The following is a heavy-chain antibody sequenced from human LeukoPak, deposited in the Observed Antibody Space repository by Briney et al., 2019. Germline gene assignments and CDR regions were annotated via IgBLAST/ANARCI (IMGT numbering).Heavy chain of an antibody. CDR1: GYTFTSYD. CDR2: ISAYNGNT. CDR3: ARDFSVDTAMADPPFDY. Sequence: ASVKVSCKASGYTFTSYDISWVRQAPGQGLEWMGWISAYNGNTNYAQKLQGRVTMTTDTSTSTAYMELRSLRSDDTAVYYCARDFSVDTAMADPPFDYWGQGTLVTVSS. D-gene: IGHD5-18*01. J-gene: IGHJ4*02. V-gene: IGHV1-18*01.